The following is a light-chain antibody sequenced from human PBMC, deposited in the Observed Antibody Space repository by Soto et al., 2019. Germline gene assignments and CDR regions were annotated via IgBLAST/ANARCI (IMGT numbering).Light chain of an antibody. Sequence: QIAESPSTLSAAVGGRVNITCRASQTISSWLAWYQQKPGKAPKLLIYKASTLKSGVPSRFSGSGSGTEFTLTISILQPDDFATYYCQHYNSYSEAFGQGTQVEIK. J-gene: IGKJ5*01. CDR3: QHYNSYSEA. CDR1: QTISSW. CDR2: KAS. V-gene: IGKV1-5*03.